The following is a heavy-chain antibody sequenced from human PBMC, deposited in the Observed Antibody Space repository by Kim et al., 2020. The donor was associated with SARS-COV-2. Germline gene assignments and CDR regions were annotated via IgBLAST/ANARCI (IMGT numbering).Heavy chain of an antibody. CDR2: IRREAYGGTT. Sequence: GGSLRLSCSASGFTFGDYAMSWFRQAPGKGLEWVGFIRREAYGGTTGYAASMKGRFTISRDDSKNIASLQMNSLKTEDTAVYYCSRDFLWFGGLRADYWGQGTLVTVSS. CDR1: GFTFGDYA. J-gene: IGHJ4*02. CDR3: SRDFLWFGGLRADY. D-gene: IGHD3-10*01. V-gene: IGHV3-49*03.